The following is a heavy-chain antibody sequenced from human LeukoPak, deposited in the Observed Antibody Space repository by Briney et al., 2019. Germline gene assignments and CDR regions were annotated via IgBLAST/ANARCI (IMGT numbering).Heavy chain of an antibody. V-gene: IGHV4-30-2*01. J-gene: IGHJ5*02. CDR2: IYHSGST. D-gene: IGHD6-13*01. CDR1: GGSISSGGYS. Sequence: PSETLSLTCAVSGGSISSGGYSWSWIRQPPGKGLEWIGYIYHSGSTYYNPSLKSRVTISVDRSKSQFSLKLSSVTAADTAVYYCASSRWSSSWYGNWFDPWGQGTLVTVSS. CDR3: ASSRWSSSWYGNWFDP.